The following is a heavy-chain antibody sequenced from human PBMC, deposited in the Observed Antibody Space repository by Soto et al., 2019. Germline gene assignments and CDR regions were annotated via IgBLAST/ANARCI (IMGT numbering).Heavy chain of an antibody. CDR1: GGSVSSGVFS. CDR3: ARGNYYYAIEV. Sequence: QLKLQESGSRGVKPSQTLSLTCAVSGGSVSSGVFSWNWIRLPPGQGMEWIGYISHGGSPHYTPSLRGRVSISIDRSTNVISLNWTSMTPADTAVDFCARGNYYYAIEVWGQGTTVTVSS. J-gene: IGHJ6*02. CDR2: ISHGGSP. V-gene: IGHV4-30-2*01.